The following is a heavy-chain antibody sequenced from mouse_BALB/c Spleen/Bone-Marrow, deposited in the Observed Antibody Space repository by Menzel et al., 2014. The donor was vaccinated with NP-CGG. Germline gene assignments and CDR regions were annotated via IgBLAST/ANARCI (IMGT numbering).Heavy chain of an antibody. Sequence: QVQLQQSGAELVMPGASVKMSCKASGYTFTDYWIHWVKQRPGQGLEWIGAIDTSYTYTTYNQKFKGKATLTVDASSSTAYIQLSSLTSEDSAVYYCANIYYGDYGWFSYWGHGTLVTVSA. CDR2: IDTSYTYT. D-gene: IGHD2-13*01. CDR1: GYTFTDYW. V-gene: IGHV1-69*01. CDR3: ANIYYGDYGWFSY. J-gene: IGHJ3*01.